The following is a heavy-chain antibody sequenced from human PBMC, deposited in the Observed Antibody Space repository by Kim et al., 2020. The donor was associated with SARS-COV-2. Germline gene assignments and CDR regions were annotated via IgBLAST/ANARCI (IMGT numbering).Heavy chain of an antibody. D-gene: IGHD4-17*01. Sequence: GGSLRLSCAASGFTFSSYAMSWVRQAPGKGLEWVSAISGSGGSTYYAESVKGRFTISRDNSKNTLYLQMNSLRAEDTAVYYCAKRRSTVTTAWADFDYWGQGTLVTVSS. CDR1: GFTFSSYA. CDR2: ISGSGGST. CDR3: AKRRSTVTTAWADFDY. V-gene: IGHV3-23*01. J-gene: IGHJ4*02.